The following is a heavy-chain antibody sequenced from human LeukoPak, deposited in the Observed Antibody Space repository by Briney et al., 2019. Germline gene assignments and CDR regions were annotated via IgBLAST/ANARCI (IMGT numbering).Heavy chain of an antibody. J-gene: IGHJ4*02. Sequence: ASVKVSCKASGYSFTDKYMHWVRQAPGQGLEWMGWINPNSGGTNYAQKFQGRVTMTTDTSISTAYMELSRLRSDDTAVYYCARQLPSPNDHYYFDYWGQGTLVTVSS. CDR3: ARQLPSPNDHYYFDY. CDR1: GYSFTDKY. D-gene: IGHD1-1*01. CDR2: INPNSGGT. V-gene: IGHV1-2*02.